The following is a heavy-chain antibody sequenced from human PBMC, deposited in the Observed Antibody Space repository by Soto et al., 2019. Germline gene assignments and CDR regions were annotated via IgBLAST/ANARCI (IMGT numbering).Heavy chain of an antibody. CDR3: WRVPNDRMGWFDP. CDR1: GYTFTSYG. J-gene: IGHJ5*02. CDR2: VSAYNGNT. V-gene: IGHV1-18*01. Sequence: QVQLVQSGVEVKKPGASVKVSCKASGYTFTSYGISWVRQAPGQGLEWMAWVSAYNGNTKYAQKVQGRVTMTTDTPTRPRYMELRSLKADDAAVDYCWRVPNDRMGWFDPWGQGTLVTVSS. D-gene: IGHD3-22*01.